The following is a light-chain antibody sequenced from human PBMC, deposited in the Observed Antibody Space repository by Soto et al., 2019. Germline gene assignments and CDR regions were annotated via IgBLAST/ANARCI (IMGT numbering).Light chain of an antibody. CDR3: KVTSRPPGA. CDR2: AAS. Sequence: TSRSSQSISSYLNWYQQKPGRAPKLLIYAASNLQSGVPSRFSGSGSGTDSTLTISILQPEDFAIYSCKVTSRPPGAFAQGTRVEIK. V-gene: IGKV1-39*01. J-gene: IGKJ1*01. CDR1: QSISSY.